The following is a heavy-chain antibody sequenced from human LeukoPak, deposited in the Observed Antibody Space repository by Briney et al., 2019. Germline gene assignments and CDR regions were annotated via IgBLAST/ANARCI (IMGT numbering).Heavy chain of an antibody. Sequence: GGSLRLSCAASGFTFSSYSMNWVRQAPGKGLEWVSYISSSSSTIYYADSVKGRFTISRDNAKNSLYLQMNSLRAEDTAVYYCARVYLPPYCSSTSCYNYYYYYMDVWGKGTTVTVSS. CDR2: ISSSSSTI. D-gene: IGHD2-2*02. CDR3: ARVYLPPYCSSTSCYNYYYYYMDV. V-gene: IGHV3-48*04. J-gene: IGHJ6*03. CDR1: GFTFSSYS.